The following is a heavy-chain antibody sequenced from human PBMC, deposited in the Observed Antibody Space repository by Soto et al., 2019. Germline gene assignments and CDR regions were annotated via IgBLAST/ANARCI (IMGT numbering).Heavy chain of an antibody. CDR2: INSDGSST. Sequence: EVQLVESGGGLVQPGGSLRLSCAASGFTFSSYWMHWVRQAPGKGLVWVSRINSDGSSTSYADSVKGRFTISRDNAKNTLYLQMNSLRAEDTAVYYCARAHPYYYDSSGYSIDYWGQGTLVTVSS. CDR1: GFTFSSYW. J-gene: IGHJ4*02. CDR3: ARAHPYYYDSSGYSIDY. V-gene: IGHV3-74*01. D-gene: IGHD3-22*01.